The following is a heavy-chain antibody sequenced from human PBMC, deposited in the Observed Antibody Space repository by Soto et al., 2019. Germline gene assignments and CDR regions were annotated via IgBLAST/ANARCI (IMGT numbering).Heavy chain of an antibody. Sequence: QVQLQESGPGLVKPSQTLPLTCTVSGDFISSGGYYWSWIRQLPGKGLEWIGYISSSGTTYYNPSLKSRITISVDTSKNQFSLNLSSVTAADTAVYYCARTDSSGYYFVYWGQGTLVTVFS. CDR3: ARTDSSGYYFVY. J-gene: IGHJ4*02. CDR1: GDFISSGGYY. CDR2: ISSSGTT. D-gene: IGHD3-22*01. V-gene: IGHV4-31*03.